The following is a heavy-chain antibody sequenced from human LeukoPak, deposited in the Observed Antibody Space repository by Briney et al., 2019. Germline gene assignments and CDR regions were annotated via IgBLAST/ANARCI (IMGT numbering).Heavy chain of an antibody. J-gene: IGHJ5*02. CDR3: AKDPHGSGWKNWLDP. CDR2: IIGSGGST. CDR1: AFTFISYA. D-gene: IGHD6-19*01. Sequence: GSLRRSSSASAFTFISYAMICFVQAPGKWLEWISAIIGSGGSTYYADSVKGRFTISRDNSKNTRYLQMNSLRAEDTAVYYCAKDPHGSGWKNWLDPWGQGTLVTVSS. V-gene: IGHV3-23*01.